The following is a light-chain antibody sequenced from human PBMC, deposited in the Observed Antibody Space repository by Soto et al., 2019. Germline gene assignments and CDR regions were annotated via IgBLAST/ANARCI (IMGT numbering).Light chain of an antibody. V-gene: IGKV3-20*01. CDR3: QQYGSSLALT. Sequence: EIVLTQCPGTLSLSPGERATLSCSSIQSVSSSYLAWYQQKPGQAPRLLIYGASSRATGIPDRFSGSGSGTDFTLTISRLEPEDFAVYYCQQYGSSLALTFGGGTKVDI. CDR2: GAS. CDR1: QSVSSSY. J-gene: IGKJ4*01.